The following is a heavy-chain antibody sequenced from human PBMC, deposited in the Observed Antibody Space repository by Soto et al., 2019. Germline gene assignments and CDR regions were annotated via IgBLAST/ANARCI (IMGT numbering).Heavy chain of an antibody. CDR1: GFTFSDHY. D-gene: IGHD3-10*01. CDR2: ISSGGSTM. J-gene: IGHJ4*02. Sequence: GGSLRLSCAAPGFTFSDHYMTWIRQAPGKGLEWVSKISSGGSTMYYADSVKGRFTVSRDNAKNSVYLQMDSLRAEDTAVYYCASDPFYYASAYWGQGTLVTVPQ. CDR3: ASDPFYYASAY. V-gene: IGHV3-11*01.